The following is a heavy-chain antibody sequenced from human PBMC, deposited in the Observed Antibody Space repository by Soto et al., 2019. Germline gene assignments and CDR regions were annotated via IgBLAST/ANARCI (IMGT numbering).Heavy chain of an antibody. Sequence: PSQTLSLTCAISGDSVSSNSVTWNWIRQSPSRGLEWLGRTYYRSKWYNDYAVSVRSRITNNPDTSKNQLSLQLNSVTPEDTAVYFCVRACGGGSCYVFDYWGQGTLVTVSS. J-gene: IGHJ4*02. CDR1: GDSVSSNSVT. CDR3: VRACGGGSCYVFDY. CDR2: TYYRSKWYN. V-gene: IGHV6-1*01. D-gene: IGHD2-15*01.